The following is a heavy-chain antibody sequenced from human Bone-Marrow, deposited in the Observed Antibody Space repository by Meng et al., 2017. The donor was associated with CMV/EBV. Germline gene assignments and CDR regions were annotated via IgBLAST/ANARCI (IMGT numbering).Heavy chain of an antibody. V-gene: IGHV3-30*04. CDR1: GFTFSSYA. CDR2: ISYDGSNK. Sequence: LSLTCAASGFTFSSYAMHWVRQAPGKGLEWVAVISYDGSNKYYADSVKGRFTISRDNSKNTLYLQMNSLRAEDTAVYYCARDAIRITIFGVVPRGWFDPWGQGTRVTVSS. D-gene: IGHD3-3*01. CDR3: ARDAIRITIFGVVPRGWFDP. J-gene: IGHJ5*02.